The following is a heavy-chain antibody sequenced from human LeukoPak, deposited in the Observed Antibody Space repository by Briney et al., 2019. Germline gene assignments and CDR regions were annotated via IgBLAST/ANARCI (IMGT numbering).Heavy chain of an antibody. CDR2: IRYDGSNK. CDR3: ATQSIGQWLVDAFDI. Sequence: GGSLRLSCAASGFTFSSYNMNWVRQAPGKGLEWVAFIRYDGSNKYYADSVKGRFTISRDNSKNTLYLQMNSLRAEDTAVYYCATQSIGQWLVDAFDIWGQGTMVTVSS. D-gene: IGHD6-19*01. CDR1: GFTFSSYN. V-gene: IGHV3-30*02. J-gene: IGHJ3*02.